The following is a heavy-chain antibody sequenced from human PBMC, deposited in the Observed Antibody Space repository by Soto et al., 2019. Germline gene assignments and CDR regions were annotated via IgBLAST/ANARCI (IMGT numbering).Heavy chain of an antibody. D-gene: IGHD6-6*01. CDR2: ISGSGGST. J-gene: IGHJ6*02. CDR3: AKVGPSIAAQKSYGMDV. Sequence: GGSLRLSCAASGFTFSRYAMSWVRQAPGKGLEWVSAISGSGGSTYYADSVEGRFTISRDNSKNTLYLQMNSLRADDTAVYYCAKVGPSIAAQKSYGMDVWGQGTRSPSP. CDR1: GFTFSRYA. V-gene: IGHV3-23*01.